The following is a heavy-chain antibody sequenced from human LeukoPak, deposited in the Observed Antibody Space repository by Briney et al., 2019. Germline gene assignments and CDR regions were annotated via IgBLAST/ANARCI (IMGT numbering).Heavy chain of an antibody. J-gene: IGHJ3*02. CDR2: IYYSGST. CDR3: AGGGRGPDAFDI. CDR1: GGSISSSSYY. D-gene: IGHD3-10*01. V-gene: IGHV4-39*07. Sequence: SETLSLTCTVSGGSISSSSYYWGWIRQPPGKGLEWIGSIYYSGSTYYNPSLKSRVTISVDTSKNQFSLKLSSVTAADTAVYYGAGGGRGPDAFDIWGQGTMVTVSS.